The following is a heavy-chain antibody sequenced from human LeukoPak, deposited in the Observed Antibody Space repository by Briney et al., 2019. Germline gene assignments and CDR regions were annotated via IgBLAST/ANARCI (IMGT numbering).Heavy chain of an antibody. CDR1: GDSISSYF. CDR2: NSGST. Sequence: SETLSLTCTVSGDSISSYFWSWIRQPPGKGLEWIGYNSGSTNYNPSLKSRVTILLDRSKNQFSLKLSSVTAADTAVYYCARGRGYGGNYMRSFDIWGQGTMVTVSS. J-gene: IGHJ3*02. CDR3: ARGRGYGGNYMRSFDI. V-gene: IGHV4-59*08. D-gene: IGHD1-26*01.